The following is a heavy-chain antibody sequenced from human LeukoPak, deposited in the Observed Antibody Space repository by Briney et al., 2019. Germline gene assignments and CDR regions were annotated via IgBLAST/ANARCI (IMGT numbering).Heavy chain of an antibody. J-gene: IGHJ5*02. CDR3: ARLLKFYDFSFDP. CDR1: GFTFSSYW. Sequence: RTGGSLRLSCAASGFTFSSYWTHWVRQVPGKGLEWVSGIKWNGTSVDYADPVKGRFTISRDNAKNSVYLHMNNLRLEDTAFYYCARLLKFYDFSFDPWGQGTLVTVSS. V-gene: IGHV3-20*04. CDR2: IKWNGTSV. D-gene: IGHD3-3*01.